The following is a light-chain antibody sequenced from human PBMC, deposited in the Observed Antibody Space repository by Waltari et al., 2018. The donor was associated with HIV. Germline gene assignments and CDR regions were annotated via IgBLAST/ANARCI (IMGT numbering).Light chain of an antibody. CDR3: QQRSHWPLT. CDR1: QSVSEF. J-gene: IGKJ4*01. Sequence: ETVLTQSPARLSLSPGERATLSCRANQSVSEFLALYRQTPGQPPRLLIYDASTRATGTPARFSGSGSGTDFTLTISSLEPEDFAVYYCQQRSHWPLTFGGGTKVEMK. CDR2: DAS. V-gene: IGKV3-11*01.